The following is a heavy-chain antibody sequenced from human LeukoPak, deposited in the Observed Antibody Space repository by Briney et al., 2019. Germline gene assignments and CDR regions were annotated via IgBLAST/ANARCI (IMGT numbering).Heavy chain of an antibody. V-gene: IGHV4-4*07. Sequence: PSETLSLTCTVSGGSISSYYRSWIRQPAGKGLEWIGRIYTSGSTNYNASLKIRVSMSVDTSKNQFSLKLSSVTATDTAVFYCARENSGSYREFDYWGQGTLVTVSS. CDR2: IYTSGST. D-gene: IGHD1-26*01. CDR3: ARENSGSYREFDY. J-gene: IGHJ4*02. CDR1: GGSISSYY.